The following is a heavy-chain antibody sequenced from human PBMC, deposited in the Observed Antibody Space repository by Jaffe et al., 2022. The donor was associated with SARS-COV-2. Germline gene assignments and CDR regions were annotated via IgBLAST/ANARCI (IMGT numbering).Heavy chain of an antibody. Sequence: QVQLVESGGGVVQPGRSLRLSCAASGFTFSSYGMHWVRQAPGKGLEWVAVISYDGSNKYYADSVKGRFTISRDNSKNTLYLQMNSLRAEDTAVYYCAKALKGPDDWYFDLWGRGTLVTVSS. CDR1: GFTFSSYG. CDR2: ISYDGSNK. V-gene: IGHV3-30*18. J-gene: IGHJ2*01. CDR3: AKALKGPDDWYFDL.